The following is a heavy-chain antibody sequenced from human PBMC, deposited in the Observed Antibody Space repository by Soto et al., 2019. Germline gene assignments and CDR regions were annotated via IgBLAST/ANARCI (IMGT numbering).Heavy chain of an antibody. V-gene: IGHV3-74*01. CDR3: ARGLKNYYGVDV. J-gene: IGHJ6*02. CDR2: IKGDGSSI. Sequence: GGSLRLSCAASGVTFSTYWMHWVRQVPGKGLVWVSRIKGDGSSISYADSVKGRFTISRDNAENTLYLQMGSLRADDTAVYYCARGLKNYYGVDVWGQGTTVTVS. CDR1: GVTFSTYW.